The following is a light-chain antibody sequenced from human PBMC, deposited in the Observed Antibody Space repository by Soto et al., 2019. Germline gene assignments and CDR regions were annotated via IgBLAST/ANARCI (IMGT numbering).Light chain of an antibody. CDR1: QSVSSY. V-gene: IGKV3-11*01. J-gene: IGKJ4*01. CDR3: QQRSNWPSLT. Sequence: EIVLTQSPATLSLSPGERATLSCRASQSVSSYLAWYQQKPGQAPRLLIYDASNRATGIPARFSGSGSGTDFTLTISSLEPEDFAVYYCQQRSNWPSLTFRGGTKVEIK. CDR2: DAS.